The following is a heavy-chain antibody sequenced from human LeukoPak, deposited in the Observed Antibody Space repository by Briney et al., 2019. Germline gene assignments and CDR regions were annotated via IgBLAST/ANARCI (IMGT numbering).Heavy chain of an antibody. CDR2: INXXGXX. D-gene: IGHD2-2*02. V-gene: IGHV4-34*01. Sequence: PSETLSLTCTVSXXXFSGYLWSWIRQPPXXXXXXXXEINXXGXXXXYNPSLKSRVTMSVDTSTNQFSLKLSSVTAADTAVYFCTRSGLTGMREYPRADYYYYGMDVRGQGTAVTVSS. CDR1: XXXFSGYL. CDR3: TRSGLTGMREYPRADYYYYGMDV. J-gene: IGHJ6*01.